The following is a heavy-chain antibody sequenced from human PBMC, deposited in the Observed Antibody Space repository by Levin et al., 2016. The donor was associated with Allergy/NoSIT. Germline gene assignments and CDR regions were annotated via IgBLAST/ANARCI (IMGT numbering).Heavy chain of an antibody. Sequence: SETLSLTCSVSGGSISTYYWSWIRQPPGKGLEWIGYIYYSGSTNYNPSLKSRVTISVDTSKNQFSLQLTSLTAADTAVYYCARDGSGDGPKGNGAFDIWGQGTMVTVSS. D-gene: IGHD5-24*01. CDR1: GGSISTYY. CDR2: IYYSGST. CDR3: ARDGSGDGPKGNGAFDI. J-gene: IGHJ3*02. V-gene: IGHV4-59*01.